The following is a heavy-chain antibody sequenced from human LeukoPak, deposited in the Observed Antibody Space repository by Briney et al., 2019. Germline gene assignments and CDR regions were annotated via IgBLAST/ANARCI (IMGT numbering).Heavy chain of an antibody. CDR2: MNPNSGNT. CDR3: ARGRLLWFGEYNWFDP. J-gene: IGHJ5*02. CDR1: GYTFTSYD. V-gene: IGHV1-8*01. Sequence: ASVKVSCKASGYTFTSYDINWVRQATGQGLEWMGWMNPNSGNTGYAQKFQGRVTMTRNTSISTAYIELSSLRSEDTAVYYCARGRLLWFGEYNWFDPWGQGTLVTVSS. D-gene: IGHD3-10*01.